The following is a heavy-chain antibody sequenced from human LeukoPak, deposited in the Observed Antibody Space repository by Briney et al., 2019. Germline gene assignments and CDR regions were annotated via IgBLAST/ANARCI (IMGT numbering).Heavy chain of an antibody. Sequence: SETLSLTCTVSDGSICSYYWSWIRQPAGKGLEWIGRLYTSGSTNYNPSLKSRVTMSDDTSKNQFSLKLSSVTAADTAVYYCACSSSGWFWNYWGQGTLVTVSS. CDR3: ACSSSGWFWNY. D-gene: IGHD6-19*01. CDR1: DGSICSYY. CDR2: LYTSGST. V-gene: IGHV4-4*07. J-gene: IGHJ4*02.